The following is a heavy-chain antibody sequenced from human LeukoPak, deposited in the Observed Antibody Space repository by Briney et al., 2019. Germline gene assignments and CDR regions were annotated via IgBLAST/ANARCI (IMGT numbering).Heavy chain of an antibody. Sequence: SVKVSCKASGGTFSSYAISWVRQAPGQGLEWMGRIVPIFGIANYAQKFQGRVTITANKSTSTAYMELSSLRSEDTAVYYCARGWGSGAFDIWGQGTMVTVSS. D-gene: IGHD3-16*01. CDR1: GGTFSSYA. J-gene: IGHJ3*02. V-gene: IGHV1-69*04. CDR2: IVPIFGIA. CDR3: ARGWGSGAFDI.